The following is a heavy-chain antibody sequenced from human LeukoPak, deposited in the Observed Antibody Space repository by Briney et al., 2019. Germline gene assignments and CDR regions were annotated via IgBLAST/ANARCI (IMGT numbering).Heavy chain of an antibody. CDR3: AKTYYDILTGYGGPYYMDV. V-gene: IGHV4-30-2*01. J-gene: IGHJ6*03. CDR1: GGSISSGGYS. CDR2: IYHSGST. D-gene: IGHD3-9*01. Sequence: PSQTLSLTCAVSGGSISSGGYSWSWIRQPPGKGLEWIGYIYHSGSTYYNPSLKSRVTISVDRSKNQFSLKLSSVTAADTAVYYCAKTYYDILTGYGGPYYMDVWGKGTTVTVSS.